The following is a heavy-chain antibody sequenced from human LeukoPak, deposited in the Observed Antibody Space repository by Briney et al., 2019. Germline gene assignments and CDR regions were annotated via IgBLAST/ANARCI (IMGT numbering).Heavy chain of an antibody. D-gene: IGHD3-10*01. CDR1: GGSISRGDYY. CDR2: IYYSGST. J-gene: IGHJ6*04. V-gene: IGHV4-30-4*01. CDR3: ARVRRFGELYNYYGMDV. Sequence: SQTLSLTCTVSGGSISRGDYYWGWIRQSPGKGLEWIGYIYYSGSTFYNPSLKSRLTISVDTSKNHFSLKLNSVTAADTAVYYCARVRRFGELYNYYGMDVWGKGTTVTVSS.